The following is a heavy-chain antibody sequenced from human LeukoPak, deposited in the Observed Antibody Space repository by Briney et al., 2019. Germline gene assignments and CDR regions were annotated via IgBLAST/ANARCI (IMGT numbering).Heavy chain of an antibody. Sequence: GGSLRLSCAVSRFTLSSYWMSWVRQAPGKGLEWVANIKQDGSEKYYVDSVKGRFTISRDNAKNSLYLQMNSLRVEDTAVYYCARDKGTGSGMDVWGQGTTVTVSS. D-gene: IGHD1-14*01. CDR2: IKQDGSEK. CDR3: ARDKGTGSGMDV. CDR1: RFTLSSYW. J-gene: IGHJ6*02. V-gene: IGHV3-7*01.